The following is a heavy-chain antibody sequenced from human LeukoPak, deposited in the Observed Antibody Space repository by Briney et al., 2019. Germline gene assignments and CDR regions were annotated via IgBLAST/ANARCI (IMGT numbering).Heavy chain of an antibody. V-gene: IGHV4-31*03. CDR1: GGSVSSGAYY. Sequence: SETLSLTCTVSGGSVSSGAYYCSWIRQHPGKGLEWIGYISYSGSTYYNPSLKSRLTISVDTSKNQFSLKLNSVTAADTAVYYCAGCYDSSGYFDYWGQGTLVTVSS. J-gene: IGHJ4*02. CDR3: AGCYDSSGYFDY. D-gene: IGHD3-22*01. CDR2: ISYSGST.